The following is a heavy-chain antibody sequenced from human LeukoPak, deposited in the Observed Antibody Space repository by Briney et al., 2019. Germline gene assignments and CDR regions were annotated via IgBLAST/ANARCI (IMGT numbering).Heavy chain of an antibody. CDR3: AKDSGWHYYDSSGYKDY. V-gene: IGHV3-9*01. CDR1: GFTFDDYA. D-gene: IGHD3-22*01. CDR2: ISWNSGSI. Sequence: GGSLRLSCAASGFTFDDYAMHWVRQAPGKGLEGVSGISWNSGSIGYADSVKGRFTISRDNAKNSLYLQMNSLRAEDAALYYCAKDSGWHYYDSSGYKDYWGQGTLVTVSS. J-gene: IGHJ4*02.